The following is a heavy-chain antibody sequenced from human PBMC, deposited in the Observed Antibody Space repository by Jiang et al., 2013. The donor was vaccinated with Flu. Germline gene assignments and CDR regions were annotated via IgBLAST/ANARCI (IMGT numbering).Heavy chain of an antibody. Sequence: QTLSLTCAISGDSVSSNSAAWNWIRQSPSRGLEWLGRTYYRSKWYNDYAVSVKSRITINPDTSKNQFSLQLNSVTPEDTAVYYCARDLGYCSGGSCYSSDLAFDIWGQGTMVTVSS. J-gene: IGHJ3*02. D-gene: IGHD2-15*01. V-gene: IGHV6-1*01. CDR1: GDSVSSNSAA. CDR3: ARDLGYCSGGSCYSSDLAFDI. CDR2: TYYRSKWYN.